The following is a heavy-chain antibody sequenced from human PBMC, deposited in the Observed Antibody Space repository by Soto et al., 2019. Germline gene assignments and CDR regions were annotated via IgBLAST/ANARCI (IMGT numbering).Heavy chain of an antibody. J-gene: IGHJ4*02. CDR2: FIPVYRTL. CDR3: ATGVIWIGYFTVDS. D-gene: IGHD3-3*01. V-gene: IGHV1-69*01. Sequence: QVLLVQSGAEVKKPGSSVKISCKASGGSFGNSAINWVPQTPGQGLEWLGGFIPVYRTLNYAQKFQGRVTITADESTGTAYMTLNSLASNDTAVYYCATGVIWIGYFTVDSWGQGTRVTVSS. CDR1: GGSFGNSA.